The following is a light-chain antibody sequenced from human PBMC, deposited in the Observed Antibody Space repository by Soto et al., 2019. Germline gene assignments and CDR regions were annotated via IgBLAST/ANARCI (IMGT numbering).Light chain of an antibody. CDR2: GAS. J-gene: IGKJ2*01. CDR3: QQYDNWPRT. V-gene: IGKV3D-15*01. Sequence: EIVMTQSPGTLSVSPGERATLSCRASQSVSSNLAWYQQKPGRAPRLLIYGASTRATGVPGRFGGSASGTEFTLTISSLQSEDFAVYYCQQYDNWPRTFGQGTKVDI. CDR1: QSVSSN.